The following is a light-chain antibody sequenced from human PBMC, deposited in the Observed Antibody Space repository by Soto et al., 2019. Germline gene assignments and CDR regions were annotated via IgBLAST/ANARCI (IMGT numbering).Light chain of an antibody. CDR1: QGISNS. CDR3: QQLIRFPTK. CDR2: LAS. J-gene: IGKJ1*01. Sequence: IQLTQSPSSLSASVGDRVTITCRASQGISNSLAWYQQKPGKAPKLLMYLASTLQSGVPPRFSGTGSGTNFTLTISSLQPEDFATYYCQQLIRFPTKFGQGTKV. V-gene: IGKV1-9*01.